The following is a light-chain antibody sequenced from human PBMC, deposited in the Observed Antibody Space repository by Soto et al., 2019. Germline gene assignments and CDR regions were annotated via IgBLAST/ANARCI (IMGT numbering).Light chain of an antibody. Sequence: QSVLTQPASVSGSPGQSITISCTGTSSDVGNFNYVSWYQQHPGEAPKLMIYEVTDRPSGVSNRFSGSKSGNTASLTISGLQAEDEADYYCSSYTTSTTVIFGGGTKLIVL. J-gene: IGLJ2*01. CDR2: EVT. CDR3: SSYTTSTTVI. CDR1: SSDVGNFNY. V-gene: IGLV2-14*01.